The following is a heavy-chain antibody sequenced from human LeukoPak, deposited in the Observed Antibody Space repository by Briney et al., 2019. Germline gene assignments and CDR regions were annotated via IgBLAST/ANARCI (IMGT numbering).Heavy chain of an antibody. Sequence: GESLKISCKGSGYSFTSYWIGWVRPMPGKGLEWMGIIYIGDSDTRYSPSFQGQVTISADKSISTAYLQWSSLKASDTAMYYCARGYCSNGVCYRDSFDFWGQGTLVTVSS. CDR2: IYIGDSDT. CDR1: GYSFTSYW. D-gene: IGHD2-8*01. V-gene: IGHV5-51*01. CDR3: ARGYCSNGVCYRDSFDF. J-gene: IGHJ4*02.